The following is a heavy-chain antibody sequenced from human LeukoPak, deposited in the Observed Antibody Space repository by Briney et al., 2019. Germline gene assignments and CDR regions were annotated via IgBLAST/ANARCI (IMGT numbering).Heavy chain of an antibody. CDR1: GGSISSYY. D-gene: IGHD6-13*01. CDR2: IYYSGST. J-gene: IGHJ3*02. V-gene: IGHV4-59*08. Sequence: KSSETLSLTCTVSGGSISSYYWSWIRQPPGKGLEWIGYIYYSGSTNYNPSLKSRVTISVDTSKNQFSLKLSSVTAADTAVYYCARTSVGYSSSWYGQWEAFDIWGQGTMVTVSS. CDR3: ARTSVGYSSSWYGQWEAFDI.